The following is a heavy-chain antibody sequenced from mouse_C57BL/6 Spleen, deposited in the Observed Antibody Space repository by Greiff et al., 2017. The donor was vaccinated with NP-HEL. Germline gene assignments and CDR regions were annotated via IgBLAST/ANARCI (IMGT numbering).Heavy chain of an antibody. J-gene: IGHJ4*01. CDR2: IDPNSGGT. V-gene: IGHV1-62-3*01. CDR3: SRHHYGSSYDAMDY. D-gene: IGHD1-1*01. Sequence: QVQLQQPGAELVKPGASVKLSCKASGYTFTSYWMHWVKQRPGRGLEWIGRIDPNSGGTKYNEKFKSKATLTAEKSSSTAYMQRSSLTSEDSAVYFCSRHHYGSSYDAMDYWGQGTSVTVSS. CDR1: GYTFTSYW.